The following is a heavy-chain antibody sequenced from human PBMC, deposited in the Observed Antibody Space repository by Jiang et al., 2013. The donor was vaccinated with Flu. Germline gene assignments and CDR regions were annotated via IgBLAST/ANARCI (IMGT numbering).Heavy chain of an antibody. CDR3: AKVGTTRTVVVNGMDV. D-gene: IGHD2-21*01. J-gene: IGHJ6*02. CDR2: IRYDGGDH. CDR1: DSPSVPMA. V-gene: IGHV3-30*02. Sequence: VQLLESGGGVVQPGGSRRHSPVQCLDSPSVPMACTGSASLQARGVEWVAFIRYDGGDHLYADSVKGRFTSTRDNSRNTLYLQMNRLTTEDTAVYYCAKVGTTRTVVVNGMDVWGQGTTVHRLL.